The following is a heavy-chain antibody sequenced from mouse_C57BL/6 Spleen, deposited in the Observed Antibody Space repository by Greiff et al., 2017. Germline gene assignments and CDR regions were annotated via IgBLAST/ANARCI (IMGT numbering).Heavy chain of an antibody. CDR1: GYTFTSYW. Sequence: QVQLQQPGTELVKPGASVKLSCKASGYTFTSYWMHWVKQRPGQGLEWIGKINPSNGGTNYNEKFKSKATLTVDKSSSTAYMQLSSLTSEDSAVDYGARRDPAYNSNYDAMDYWGQGTSVTVSS. D-gene: IGHD2-5*01. V-gene: IGHV1-53*01. CDR2: INPSNGGT. J-gene: IGHJ4*01. CDR3: ARRDPAYNSNYDAMDY.